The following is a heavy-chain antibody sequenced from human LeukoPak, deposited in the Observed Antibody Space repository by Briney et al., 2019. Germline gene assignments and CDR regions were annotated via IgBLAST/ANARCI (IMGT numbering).Heavy chain of an antibody. CDR1: GYTFTGYY. CDR3: ARAYGASGAFDI. V-gene: IGHV1-2*02. J-gene: IGHJ3*02. CDR2: INPNSGGT. D-gene: IGHD4-17*01. Sequence: ASVKVSCKASGYTFTGYYMHWVRQAPGQGLEWMGWINPNSGGTNYAQKFQGRVTMTRDMSTSTVYMELSSLRSEDTAVYYCARAYGASGAFDIWGQGTMVTVSS.